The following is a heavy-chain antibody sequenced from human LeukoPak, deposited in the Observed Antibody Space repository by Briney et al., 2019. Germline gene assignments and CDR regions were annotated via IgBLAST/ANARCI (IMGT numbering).Heavy chain of an antibody. J-gene: IGHJ4*02. Sequence: GASVKVSCKASVGTYRSYAISWLRQAPARGLEWMGGIIPIFGTSNYAQKCQGRVTITADKSTSTAYMELSSLGYEDTTVFYCENSRVYPNYYDILTGYSSIDYWGQGTLVTVSS. CDR2: IIPIFGTS. CDR3: ENSRVYPNYYDILTGYSSIDY. CDR1: VGTYRSYA. V-gene: IGHV1-69*06. D-gene: IGHD3-9*01.